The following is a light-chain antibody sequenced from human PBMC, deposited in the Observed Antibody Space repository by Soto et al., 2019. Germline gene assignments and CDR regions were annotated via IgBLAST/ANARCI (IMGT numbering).Light chain of an antibody. CDR1: QSVSSY. CDR3: QQRSNWRT. CDR2: GAS. Sequence: EIVLTQSPATLSLSPGERATLSCRASQSVSSYLAWYQQKPGRAPRLLIYGASSRATGIPDRFSGSGSGTDFTLTIRSLEPEDSAVYYCQQRSNWRTFGQGTRLEIK. J-gene: IGKJ5*01. V-gene: IGKV3-11*01.